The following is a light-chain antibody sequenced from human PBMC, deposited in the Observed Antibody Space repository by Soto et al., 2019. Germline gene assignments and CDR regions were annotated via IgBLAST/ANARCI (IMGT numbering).Light chain of an antibody. V-gene: IGKV3-11*01. CDR2: DAS. Sequence: ESVLTQSPATLSLSPGERATLSCRASRSVRSYLAWYQQKPGQAPRLLIYDASNRAAGIPARFSGSGSETDFTLTISNLEPEDFAVYYCQQRYAWPPITFGQGTHWRL. J-gene: IGKJ5*01. CDR1: RSVRSY. CDR3: QQRYAWPPIT.